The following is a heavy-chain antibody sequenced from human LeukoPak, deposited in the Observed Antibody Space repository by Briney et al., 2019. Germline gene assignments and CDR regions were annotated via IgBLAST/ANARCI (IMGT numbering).Heavy chain of an antibody. Sequence: PGGSLRLSCAVSGFTVSSNYMSWVRQTPGKGLEWVSVIYSGGSTYYADSVKGRFIVSRDNSKNTLYLQMNSLRAEDTAVYYCARDKAVTTELTQYFHHWGQGTLVTVSS. CDR3: ARDKAVTTELTQYFHH. D-gene: IGHD4-11*01. V-gene: IGHV3-53*01. CDR2: IYSGGST. CDR1: GFTVSSNY. J-gene: IGHJ1*01.